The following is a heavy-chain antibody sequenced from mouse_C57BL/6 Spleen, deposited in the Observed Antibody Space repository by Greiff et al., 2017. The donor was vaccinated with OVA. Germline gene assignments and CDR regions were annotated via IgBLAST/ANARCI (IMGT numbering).Heavy chain of an antibody. D-gene: IGHD2-5*01. Sequence: VQLVESGAELVRPGTSVKVSCKASGYAFTNYLIEWVKQRPGQGLEWIGVINPGSGGTNYNEKFKGKATLTADKSSSTAYMQLSSLTSEDSAVYFCAAYYSNYEDDYWGQGTTLTVSS. CDR3: AAYYSNYEDDY. CDR2: INPGSGGT. J-gene: IGHJ2*01. V-gene: IGHV1-54*01. CDR1: GYAFTNYL.